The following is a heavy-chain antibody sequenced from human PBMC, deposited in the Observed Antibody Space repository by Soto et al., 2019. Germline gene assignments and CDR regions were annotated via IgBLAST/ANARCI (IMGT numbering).Heavy chain of an antibody. D-gene: IGHD2-21*01. CDR2: IIPIFGTA. J-gene: IGHJ6*04. V-gene: IGHV1-69*13. Sequence: FSETVPFRDSGGTFSHYKKIRVRQAPGAGLEWMGGIIPIFGTANYAQKFQGRVSITADESTGPAYMELSSQRSEDTAVYYFARHFGVVKELPYFYYYAIDVWGKGTRVTV. CDR1: GGTFSHYK. CDR3: ARHFGVVKELPYFYYYAIDV.